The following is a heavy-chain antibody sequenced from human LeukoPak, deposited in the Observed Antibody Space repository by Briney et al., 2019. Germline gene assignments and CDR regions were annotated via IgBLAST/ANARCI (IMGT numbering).Heavy chain of an antibody. D-gene: IGHD6-13*01. Sequence: GGTLRLSCAASGFTFSSYAMSWVRQAPGKGLEWVSAISGSGGSTYYADSVKGRFTISRDNSKNTLYLQMNSLRAEDTAVYYCAKGAQQLDRYYYYYYYMDVWGKGTTVTVSS. V-gene: IGHV3-23*01. CDR1: GFTFSSYA. CDR2: ISGSGGST. CDR3: AKGAQQLDRYYYYYYYMDV. J-gene: IGHJ6*03.